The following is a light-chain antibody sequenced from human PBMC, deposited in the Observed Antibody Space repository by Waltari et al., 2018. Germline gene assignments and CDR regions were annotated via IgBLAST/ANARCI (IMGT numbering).Light chain of an antibody. J-gene: IGKJ1*01. CDR1: QRINSN. CDR2: GAA. V-gene: IGKV3-15*01. Sequence: EIVMKQSPATLSVTLGETATHSCSASQRINSNFAWYQQKPGQAPRLLIYGAATRATGIPARFAGTGSGTEFTLTISSLQSEDFAVYYCQQYNNWPRTFGQGTKVEIK. CDR3: QQYNNWPRT.